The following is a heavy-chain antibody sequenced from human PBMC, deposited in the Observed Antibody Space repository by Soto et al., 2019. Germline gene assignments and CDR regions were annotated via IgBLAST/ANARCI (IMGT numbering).Heavy chain of an antibody. CDR1: GYTFTSYD. CDR2: MNPNSGNT. V-gene: IGHV1-8*01. Sequence: ASVKVSCKASGYTFTSYDINWVRQATGQGLEWMGWMNPNSGNTGYAQKFQGRVTMTRNTSISTAYMELSSLRSEDTAVYYCASGIGGYYYYYMDVCGKGTTVTVSS. J-gene: IGHJ6*03. CDR3: ASGIGGYYYYYMDV.